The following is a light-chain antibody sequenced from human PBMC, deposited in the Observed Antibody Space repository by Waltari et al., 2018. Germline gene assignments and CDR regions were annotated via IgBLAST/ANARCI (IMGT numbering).Light chain of an antibody. V-gene: IGLV3-21*04. J-gene: IGLJ2*01. CDR1: NIGSKS. CDR2: NDS. CDR3: QVWDTSSDHVV. Sequence: SYVLTQAPSVSVAPGKTARITCGGNNIGSKSVHWYQQKPGQAPVLVIYNDSDRPSGIPEGFSGSNSGNTATLTSSRVEGGDEADYYCQVWDTSSDHVVFGGGTKLTVL.